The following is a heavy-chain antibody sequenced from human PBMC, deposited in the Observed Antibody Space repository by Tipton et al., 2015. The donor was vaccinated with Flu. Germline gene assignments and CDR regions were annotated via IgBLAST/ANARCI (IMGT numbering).Heavy chain of an antibody. CDR2: IRYDGSNK. V-gene: IGHV3-30*02. D-gene: IGHD3-22*01. Sequence: SLRLSCAASGFTLSSYGMHWVRQAPGKGLEWVAFIRYDGSNKHYADSVKGRFTISRDNSKNTLYLQMNSLRAEDTAVYYCAKQIYYFDTSGYSSYDYWGQGTLVTVSP. J-gene: IGHJ4*02. CDR3: AKQIYYFDTSGYSSYDY. CDR1: GFTLSSYG.